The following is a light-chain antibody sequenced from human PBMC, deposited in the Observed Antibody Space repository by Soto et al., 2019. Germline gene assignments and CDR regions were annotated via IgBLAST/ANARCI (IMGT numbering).Light chain of an antibody. V-gene: IGLV2-8*01. CDR2: EVY. Sequence: QSALTQPPSASGSPGQSVTISCAGTTSDIGGYNFVSWYQQHPGQAPKLMIYEVYKRPSGVPDRFSGSKSGNTASLTVSGLQAEDEADYYGSSYAASDNFVVFGGGTKLTVL. CDR1: TSDIGGYNF. J-gene: IGLJ2*01. CDR3: SSYAASDNFVV.